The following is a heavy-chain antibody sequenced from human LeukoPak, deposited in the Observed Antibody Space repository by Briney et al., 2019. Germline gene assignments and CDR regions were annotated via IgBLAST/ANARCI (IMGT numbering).Heavy chain of an antibody. CDR1: GFTFDDYA. Sequence: GGSLRLSCAASGFTFDDYAMHWVRQAPGKGLERVSGISWNSGSIGYADSVKGRFTISRDNAKNSLYLQMNSLRAEDTALYYCAKDSGSYLSNWFDPWGQGTLVTVSS. CDR3: AKDSGSYLSNWFDP. D-gene: IGHD1-26*01. CDR2: ISWNSGSI. V-gene: IGHV3-9*01. J-gene: IGHJ5*02.